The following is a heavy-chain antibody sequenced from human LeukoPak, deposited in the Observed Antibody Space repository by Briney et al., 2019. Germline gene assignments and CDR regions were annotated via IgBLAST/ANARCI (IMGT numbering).Heavy chain of an antibody. Sequence: GASVKVSCKASGYTFTGYYMHWVRQAPGQGLEWMGWINPNSGGTNYAQKLQGRVTMTTDTSTSTAYMELRSLRSDDTAVYYCARDSRYYSGSRRSYFDYWGQGTLVTVSS. V-gene: IGHV1-2*02. CDR3: ARDSRYYSGSRRSYFDY. CDR1: GYTFTGYY. CDR2: INPNSGGT. D-gene: IGHD1-26*01. J-gene: IGHJ4*02.